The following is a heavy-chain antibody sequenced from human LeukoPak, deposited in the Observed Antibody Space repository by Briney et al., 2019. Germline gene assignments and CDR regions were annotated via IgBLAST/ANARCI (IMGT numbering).Heavy chain of an antibody. Sequence: ASVKVSCKASGYTFTSYDINWVRQATGQGLEWMGWMNPNSGNTGYAQKFQGRVTMTRNTSISTAYMELSRLRSDDTAVYYCARDSCSGGSCYSLDAFDIWGQGTMVTVSS. D-gene: IGHD2-15*01. J-gene: IGHJ3*02. CDR1: GYTFTSYD. CDR2: MNPNSGNT. V-gene: IGHV1-8*01. CDR3: ARDSCSGGSCYSLDAFDI.